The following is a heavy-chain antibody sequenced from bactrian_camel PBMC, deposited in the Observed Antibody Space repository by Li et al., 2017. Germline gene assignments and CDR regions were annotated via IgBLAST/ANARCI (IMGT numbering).Heavy chain of an antibody. V-gene: IGHV3-3*01. CDR3: AADQNTCTTASGRTLQPKAARYKM. J-gene: IGHJ4*01. Sequence: VQLVESGGGSVQAGGSLRLSCTASSSEYSTKNMGWFRQALGKEREKVAVVYGIGGTTYYADSVKGRFTISQDNAKATVYLQMDSLTPEDTAMYYCAADQNTCTTASGRTLQPKAARYKMWGQGTQVTVS. D-gene: IGHD7*01. CDR2: VYGIGGTT. CDR1: SSEYSTKN.